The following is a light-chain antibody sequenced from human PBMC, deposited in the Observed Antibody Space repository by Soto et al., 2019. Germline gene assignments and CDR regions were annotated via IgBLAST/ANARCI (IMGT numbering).Light chain of an antibody. CDR1: QSVSSN. V-gene: IGKV3-15*01. J-gene: IGKJ2*01. CDR3: QQYNNWPPNT. Sequence: EIVMTQSPATLSVSPGERATLSCRASQSVSSNLAWYQQKPGQAPRLLIYGASTRATGIPARFSGSGSATEFTLTISSRQSEDFAVYYCQQYNNWPPNTFGQGTKLEIK. CDR2: GAS.